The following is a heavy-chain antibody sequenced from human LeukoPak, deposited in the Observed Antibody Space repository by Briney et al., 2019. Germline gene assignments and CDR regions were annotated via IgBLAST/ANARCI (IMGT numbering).Heavy chain of an antibody. Sequence: GGSLRLSCAASGFTFSSHAMSWVRQAPGKGLEWVSAISGSGGSTYYADSVKGRFTISRDNSKNTLYLQMNSLRAEDTAVYYCAKVGSMVRGVITDPFDYWGQGTLVTVSS. CDR2: ISGSGGST. CDR3: AKVGSMVRGVITDPFDY. CDR1: GFTFSSHA. J-gene: IGHJ4*02. V-gene: IGHV3-23*01. D-gene: IGHD3-10*01.